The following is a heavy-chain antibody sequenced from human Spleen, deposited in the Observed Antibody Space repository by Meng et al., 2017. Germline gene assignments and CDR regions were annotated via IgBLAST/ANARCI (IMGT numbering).Heavy chain of an antibody. Sequence: GGSLRLSCAASGFTFSDYYMSWIRQAPGKGLEWVSYISSSGSTIYYADSVKGRFPISRDNAKNTLYLQMNSLGAEETPVYYCARDKEDSSGWYSARDAFDIWGQGTMVTVSS. CDR1: GFTFSDYY. CDR2: ISSSGSTI. J-gene: IGHJ3*02. D-gene: IGHD6-19*01. CDR3: ARDKEDSSGWYSARDAFDI. V-gene: IGHV3-11*04.